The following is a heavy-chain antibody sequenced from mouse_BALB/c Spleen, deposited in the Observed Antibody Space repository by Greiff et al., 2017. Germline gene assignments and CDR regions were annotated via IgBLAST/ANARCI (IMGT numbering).Heavy chain of an antibody. D-gene: IGHD2-2*01. CDR2: ISYSGST. J-gene: IGHJ3*01. CDR3: ARSAYGYDGGAWFAY. Sequence: EVKVVESGPSLVKPSQTLSLTCSVTGDSITSGYWNWIRKFPGNKLEYMGYISYSGSTYYNPSLKSRISITRDTSKNQYYLQLNSVTTEDTATYYCARSAYGYDGGAWFAYWGQGTLVTVSA. CDR1: GDSITSGY. V-gene: IGHV3-8*02.